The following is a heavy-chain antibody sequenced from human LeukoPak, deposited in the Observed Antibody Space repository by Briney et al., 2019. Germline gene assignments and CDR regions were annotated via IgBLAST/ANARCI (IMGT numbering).Heavy chain of an antibody. CDR2: IYYTGST. J-gene: IGHJ4*02. CDR1: EASISGGTYY. CDR3: ARRGGSGRAFDY. Sequence: PSETLSLTCSVSEASISGGTYYWGWIRQPPGKGLEWIGSIYYTGSTFDNPSLKSRVTISVETSKNQFSLKLSSVTAADTAVYYCARRGGSGRAFDYWGQGTLVTVSS. D-gene: IGHD1-26*01. V-gene: IGHV4-39*01.